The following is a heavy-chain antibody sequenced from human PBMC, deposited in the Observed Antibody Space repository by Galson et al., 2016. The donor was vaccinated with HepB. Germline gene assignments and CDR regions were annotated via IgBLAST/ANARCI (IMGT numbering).Heavy chain of an antibody. CDR3: ARSGWTGNFDY. V-gene: IGHV3-21*01. J-gene: IGHJ4*02. CDR2: ISSDSRYK. Sequence: SCAASGFSFITYSLNWVRQTPGKGLEWVSSISSDSRYKFYADSLKGRFTISRDNAKNSLYLQVNSLRAEDTGVYYCARSGWTGNFDYWGQGTLVTVSS. CDR1: GFSFITYS. D-gene: IGHD3/OR15-3a*01.